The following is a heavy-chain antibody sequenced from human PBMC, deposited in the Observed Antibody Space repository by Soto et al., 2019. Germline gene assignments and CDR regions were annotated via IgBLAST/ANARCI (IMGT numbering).Heavy chain of an antibody. J-gene: IGHJ6*02. CDR1: GCSISSGSYN. CDR2: IYYSGTT. D-gene: IGHD4-17*01. V-gene: IGHV4-31*03. Sequence: TLSLTCTVAGCSISSGSYNWHWIRQHPGKGLEWIGYIYYSGTTYYNPSLKSRLTISVDTPKNQFSLKLSSVTAADTAVYYCAGKVTTNYYGLDVWGQGTTVTVSS. CDR3: AGKVTTNYYGLDV.